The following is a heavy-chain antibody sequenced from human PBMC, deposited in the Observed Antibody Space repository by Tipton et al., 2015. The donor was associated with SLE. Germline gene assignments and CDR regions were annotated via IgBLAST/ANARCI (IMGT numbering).Heavy chain of an antibody. D-gene: IGHD2-2*01. Sequence: TLSLTCTVSTDSFSGYYWSWIRQPPGRGLEWIGYIYYSGYTNYNPSLKSRVTISVETSKNQFSLNLSSVTAADTAVYYCARGGAVVIPATYYFDYWGRGTLVTVSS. J-gene: IGHJ4*02. CDR2: IYYSGYT. CDR1: TDSFSGYY. V-gene: IGHV4-59*01. CDR3: ARGGAVVIPATYYFDY.